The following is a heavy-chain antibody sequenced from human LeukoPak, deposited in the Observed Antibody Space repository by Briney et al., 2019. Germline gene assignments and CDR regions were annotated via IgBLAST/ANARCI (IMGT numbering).Heavy chain of an antibody. CDR1: GFTFTSSV. J-gene: IGHJ1*01. Sequence: SVKVSCKASGFTFTSSVMQWVRQARGQRLEWIGWIVVGSGNTNYAQKFQERVTITRDKSTSTAYMELSSLRSEDTAVYYCAAGIGSRPEYFHYWGQGTLVTVSS. CDR2: IVVGSGNT. V-gene: IGHV1-58*02. D-gene: IGHD1-26*01. CDR3: AAGIGSRPEYFHY.